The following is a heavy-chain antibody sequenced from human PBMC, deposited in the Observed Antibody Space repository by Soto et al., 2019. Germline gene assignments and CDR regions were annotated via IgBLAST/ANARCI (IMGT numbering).Heavy chain of an antibody. CDR1: GGTFSSYA. V-gene: IGHV1-69*13. CDR3: ARGSGSPQRPFDY. D-gene: IGHD1-26*01. Sequence: WPPVTFSWTASGGTFSSYAISLVRQAPGQGLEWMGGIIPIFGTANYAQKFQGRVTITADESTSTAYMELSSLRSEDTAVYYCARGSGSPQRPFDYWGQGTLVTVSS. CDR2: IIPIFGTA. J-gene: IGHJ4*02.